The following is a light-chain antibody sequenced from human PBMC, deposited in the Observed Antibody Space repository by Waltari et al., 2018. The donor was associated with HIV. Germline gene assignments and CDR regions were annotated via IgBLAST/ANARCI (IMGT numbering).Light chain of an antibody. J-gene: IGLJ1*01. CDR1: SSNTGAGYD. Sequence: SVLTQPPSVSGAPGQRVTIPCPGSSSNTGAGYDVHGFQQLPGTAPKLLIYGNTNRPSGVPDRFSGSKSGTSASLAITGLQAEDEADYYCQSYDSGLTAYVFGTGTKVTVL. V-gene: IGLV1-40*01. CDR3: QSYDSGLTAYV. CDR2: GNT.